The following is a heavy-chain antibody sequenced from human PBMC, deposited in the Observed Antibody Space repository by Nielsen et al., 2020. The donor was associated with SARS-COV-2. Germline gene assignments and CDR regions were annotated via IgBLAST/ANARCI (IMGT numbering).Heavy chain of an antibody. V-gene: IGHV5-10-1*01. CDR3: RLQAAAGDDY. D-gene: IGHD6-13*01. Sequence: GESLKISCKGSGYSFTSYWISWVRQMPGKGLEWMGRIDPSDSYTNYSPSFQGHVTISADKSISTAYLQWSSLKASDTAMYYCRLQAAAGDDYWGQGTLVTVSS. CDR2: IDPSDSYT. CDR1: GYSFTSYW. J-gene: IGHJ4*02.